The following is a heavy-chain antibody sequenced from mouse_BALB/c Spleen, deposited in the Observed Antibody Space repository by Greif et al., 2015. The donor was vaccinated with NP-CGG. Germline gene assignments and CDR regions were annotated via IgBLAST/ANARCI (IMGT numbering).Heavy chain of an antibody. CDR3: AENKEDAEAMDY. J-gene: IGHJ4*01. CDR1: GFSLTSYG. CDR2: IWRGGST. V-gene: IGHV2-5*01. D-gene: IGHD1-3*01. Sequence: QVQLQQSGPGLVQPSQSLSITCTVSGFSLTSYGVHWVRQSPGKGLEWLGVIWRGGSTDYNAAFMSRLSITKDNSKSXVFFKMNSLQADDTAIYYCAENKEDAEAMDYWGQGTSVTVSS.